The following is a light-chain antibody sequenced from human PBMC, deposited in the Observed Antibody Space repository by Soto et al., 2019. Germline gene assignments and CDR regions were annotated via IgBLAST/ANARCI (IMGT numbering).Light chain of an antibody. CDR2: GAS. CDR3: QQNNNWPCT. CDR1: QSLSDP. Sequence: EIGRTPSPAAPSLSPGERATLSCRASQSLSDPLACYQQKPGQAPSLLIYGASTRAHGFQARFSGSVSGTDFPLSISSLQSEDVGAYYFQQNNNWPCTFGQGTKVEIK. J-gene: IGKJ1*01. V-gene: IGKV3-15*01.